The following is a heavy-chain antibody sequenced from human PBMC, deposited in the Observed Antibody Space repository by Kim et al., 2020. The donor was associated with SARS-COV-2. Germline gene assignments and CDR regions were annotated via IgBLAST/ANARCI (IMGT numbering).Heavy chain of an antibody. CDR3: SRRVTATDKDWFD. CDR2: IGSNGDT. J-gene: IGHJ5*01. V-gene: IGHV3-13*04. D-gene: IGHD6-25*01. CDR1: GFTFSNYD. Sequence: GGSLRLSCAASGFTFSNYDMHWVRQAPGKGLEWVSAIGSNGDTYYPGYAMRGRITSTENTENSLHLQKMSMRAGDTAAYYCSRRVTATDKDWFD.